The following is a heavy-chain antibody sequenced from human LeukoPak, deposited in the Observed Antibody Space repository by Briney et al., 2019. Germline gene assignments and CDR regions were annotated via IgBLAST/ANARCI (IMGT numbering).Heavy chain of an antibody. CDR2: VYSNGHT. V-gene: IGHV4-4*08. CDR3: ASRNDFDV. Sequence: SETLSLTCTVSGGSITGYHWSWIRQPPGKGLEWTGYVYSNGHTASTPSLKNRVSISADTSKNQFSLKLTSVTAADTAIYYCASRNDFDVWGQGTMVTVSS. J-gene: IGHJ3*01. CDR1: GGSITGYH.